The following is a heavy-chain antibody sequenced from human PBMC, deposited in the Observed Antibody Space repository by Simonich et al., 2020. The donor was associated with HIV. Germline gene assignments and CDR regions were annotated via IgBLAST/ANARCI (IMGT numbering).Heavy chain of an antibody. V-gene: IGHV4-34*01. CDR1: GGSFSGYY. CDR3: AGLTAGGLGEYFQH. D-gene: IGHD6-13*01. CDR2: INHSGSH. J-gene: IGHJ1*01. Sequence: QVQLQQWGAGLLKPSETLSLTCAVYGGSFSGYYWIWIRPPPGKGMEWIGEINHSGSHNSNPSLKSRVTISVDTSKNQFSLKLSSVTAADTAVYYCAGLTAGGLGEYFQHWGQGTLVTVSS.